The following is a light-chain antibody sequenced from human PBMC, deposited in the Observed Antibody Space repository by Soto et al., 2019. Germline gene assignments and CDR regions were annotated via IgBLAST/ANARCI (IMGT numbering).Light chain of an antibody. CDR2: EGT. J-gene: IGLJ3*02. Sequence: QSALTQPASVSGSPGQSITISCTGTNNDVGAYTYVSWYQQHPGKAPRLIIYEGTKRPAGVSNRFSGSKSGNTASLTVSGLQAEDEADYFCCSYAYTFSVFGGGTKLTVL. CDR3: CSYAYTFSV. V-gene: IGLV2-14*01. CDR1: NNDVGAYTY.